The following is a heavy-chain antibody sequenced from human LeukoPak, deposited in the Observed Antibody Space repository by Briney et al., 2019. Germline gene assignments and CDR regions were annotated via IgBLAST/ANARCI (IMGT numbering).Heavy chain of an antibody. V-gene: IGHV3-48*01. J-gene: IGHJ4*02. CDR2: ISRTT. CDR3: ARDGERGELSLYMDY. D-gene: IGHD3-16*02. CDR1: GFTFSSYS. Sequence: LPGGSLRLSCAASGFTFSSYSFNWVRQAPGKGLEWVSYISRTTSYADSVKGRFTISRDNAKSSLYLQMNSLRAEDTAVYYCARDGERGELSLYMDYWGQGTLVTVSS.